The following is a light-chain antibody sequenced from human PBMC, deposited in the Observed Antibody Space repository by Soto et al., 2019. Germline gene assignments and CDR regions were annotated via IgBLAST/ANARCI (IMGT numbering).Light chain of an antibody. J-gene: IGKJ3*01. V-gene: IGKV1-39*01. CDR2: AAS. Sequence: IHRTQSPSSLSASLRYRFTITVRAGQGISNQFNWYQQKPGKAPKLLIYAASSLQSGVPSRFSGSGSGTDFTLTISSLQPEDFATYYCQQSYSAPFTFGPGTKVDI. CDR1: QGISNQ. CDR3: QQSYSAPFT.